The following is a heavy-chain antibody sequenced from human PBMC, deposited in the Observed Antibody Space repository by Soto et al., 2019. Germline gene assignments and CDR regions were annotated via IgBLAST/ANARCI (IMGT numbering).Heavy chain of an antibody. V-gene: IGHV4-39*01. CDR3: ARHRAYCSSTSCYHWFDP. Sequence: SETLSLTCTVSGGSISSSSYYWGWIRQPPGKGLEWIGSIYYSGSTYYNPSLKSRVTISVDTSKNQFSLKLSSVTAADTAVYYCARHRAYCSSTSCYHWFDPWGQGALVTVSS. CDR1: GGSISSSSYY. CDR2: IYYSGST. J-gene: IGHJ5*02. D-gene: IGHD2-2*01.